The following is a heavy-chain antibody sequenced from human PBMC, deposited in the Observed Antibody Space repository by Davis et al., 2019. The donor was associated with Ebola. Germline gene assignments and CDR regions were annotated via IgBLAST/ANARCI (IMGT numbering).Heavy chain of an antibody. V-gene: IGHV3-15*01. CDR3: TTATDYGLDY. CDR2: IKSKTDGGTT. J-gene: IGHJ4*02. CDR1: GFTFDDYA. Sequence: GESLKISCAASGFTFDDYAMHWVRQAPGKGLEWVGRIKSKTDGGTTDYAAPVKGRFTISRDDSKNTLYLQMNSLKTEDTAVYYCTTATDYGLDYWGQGTLVTVSS. D-gene: IGHD4-17*01.